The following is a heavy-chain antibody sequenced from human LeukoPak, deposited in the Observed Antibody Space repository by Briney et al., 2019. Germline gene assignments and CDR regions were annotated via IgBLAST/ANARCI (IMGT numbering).Heavy chain of an antibody. V-gene: IGHV3-53*01. CDR3: ARCITIFGPCDY. D-gene: IGHD3-3*01. Sequence: PGGSLRLSCAASGFTFSSFWMTWVRQAPGKGLEWVSVIYSGGSTYYADSVKGRFTISRDNSKNTLYLQMNSLRAEDTAVYYCARCITIFGPCDYWGQGTLVTVSS. J-gene: IGHJ4*02. CDR1: GFTFSSFW. CDR2: IYSGGST.